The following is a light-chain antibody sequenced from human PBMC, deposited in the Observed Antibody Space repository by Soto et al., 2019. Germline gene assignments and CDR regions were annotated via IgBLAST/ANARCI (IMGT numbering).Light chain of an antibody. J-gene: IGLJ3*02. CDR3: SSYTSSSTVV. Sequence: QSVLTQPASVSGSPGQSITISWTGTSRDVGSYNYVSWYQQRPGKSPRLMIYDVSDRPSGISIRFSGSKSGNTASLTISGLQAEDEADYFCSSYTSSSTVVFGGGTKLT. CDR2: DVS. CDR1: SRDVGSYNY. V-gene: IGLV2-14*01.